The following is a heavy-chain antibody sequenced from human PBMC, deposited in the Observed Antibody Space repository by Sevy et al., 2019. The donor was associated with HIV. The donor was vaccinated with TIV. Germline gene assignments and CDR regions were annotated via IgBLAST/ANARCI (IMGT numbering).Heavy chain of an antibody. CDR3: AREKGATPRYYYYYGMDV. CDR1: GYTFTSYG. CDR2: ISAYNGNT. V-gene: IGHV1-18*01. D-gene: IGHD1-26*01. J-gene: IGHJ6*02. Sequence: ASVKVSCKASGYTFTSYGISWVRQAPGQGLEWMGWISAYNGNTNYAQTLQGRVTMTTDTSTSTAYMELRSLRSDDTAVYYCAREKGATPRYYYYYGMDVWGQGTTVTVSS.